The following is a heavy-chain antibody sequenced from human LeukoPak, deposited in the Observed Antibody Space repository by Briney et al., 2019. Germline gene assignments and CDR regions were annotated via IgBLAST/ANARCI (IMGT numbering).Heavy chain of an antibody. CDR2: IYYSGST. CDR1: GGSISSSSYY. D-gene: IGHD1-26*01. Sequence: SETLSLTCTVSGGSISSSSYYWGWIRQPPGKGLEWIGSIYYSGSTYYNPSLKSRVTISVDTSKNQFSLKLSSVTAADTAVYYCARHWASGRRGWFDPWGQGTLVTVSS. V-gene: IGHV4-39*01. J-gene: IGHJ5*02. CDR3: ARHWASGRRGWFDP.